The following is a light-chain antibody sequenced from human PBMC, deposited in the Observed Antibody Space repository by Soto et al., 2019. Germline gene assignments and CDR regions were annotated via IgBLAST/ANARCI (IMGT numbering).Light chain of an antibody. CDR2: DAS. CDR3: QQRSNWIT. CDR1: QSVSSN. V-gene: IGKV3-11*01. Sequence: EIVLTQSPGTLSLSPGARAPLSCRASQSVSSNLAWYQQKPGQAPRLLIYDASNRATGIPARFSGSGSGTDFTLTISSLEPEDFAVYYCQQRSNWITFGQGTRLEIK. J-gene: IGKJ5*01.